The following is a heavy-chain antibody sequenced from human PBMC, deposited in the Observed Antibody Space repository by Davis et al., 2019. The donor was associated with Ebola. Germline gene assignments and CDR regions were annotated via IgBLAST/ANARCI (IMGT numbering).Heavy chain of an antibody. J-gene: IGHJ6*02. CDR1: GFTFSSYA. CDR2: ISGSGGST. Sequence: PGGSLRLSCAASGFTFSSYAMSWVRQAPGKGLEWVSAISGSGGSTYYADSVKGRFTISRDNSKNTLYLQMNSLRAEDTAVYYCARDQSPLLWFGELLYSYYYYGMDVWGQGTTVTVSS. V-gene: IGHV3-23*01. CDR3: ARDQSPLLWFGELLYSYYYYGMDV. D-gene: IGHD3-10*01.